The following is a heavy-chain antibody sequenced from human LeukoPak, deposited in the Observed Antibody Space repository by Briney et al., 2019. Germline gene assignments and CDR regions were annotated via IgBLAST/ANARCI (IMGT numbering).Heavy chain of an antibody. CDR2: IYYSGST. J-gene: IGHJ2*01. D-gene: IGHD2-15*01. Sequence: SETLSLTCTVSGGSISSYYWSWIRQPPGKGLEWIGYIYYSGSTNYNPSLKSRVTISVDTSKNQFSLKLSSVTAADTAVYYCARTAVVVVAANWYFDLWGRGTLVTVSS. CDR1: GGSISSYY. CDR3: ARTAVVVVAANWYFDL. V-gene: IGHV4-59*01.